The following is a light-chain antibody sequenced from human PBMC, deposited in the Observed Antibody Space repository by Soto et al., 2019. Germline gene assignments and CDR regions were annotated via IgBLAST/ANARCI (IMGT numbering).Light chain of an antibody. CDR1: SRDAGGSNY. CDR3: SSYTSSNTLEV. J-gene: IGLJ1*01. CDR2: EVS. V-gene: IGLV2-14*01. Sequence: QSVLIQPASVSGSPGQSITISCTGTSRDAGGSNYVSWYQHHPHRSPKLLIYEVSYRPSGVSSRFSVSKSDNTASLTISGLQAEDEADYYCSSYTSSNTLEVFGVGTKVTVL.